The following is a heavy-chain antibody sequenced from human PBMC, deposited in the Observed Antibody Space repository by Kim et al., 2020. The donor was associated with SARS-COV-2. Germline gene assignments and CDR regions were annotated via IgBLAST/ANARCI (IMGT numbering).Heavy chain of an antibody. CDR3: ARIMVRGVIGSLGY. Sequence: GGSLRLSCAASGFTFSSYEMNWVRQAPGKGLEWVSYISSSGSTIYYADSVKGRFTISRDNAKNSLYLQMNSLRAEDTAVYYCARIMVRGVIGSLGYWGQGTLVTVSS. J-gene: IGHJ4*02. V-gene: IGHV3-48*03. D-gene: IGHD3-10*01. CDR1: GFTFSSYE. CDR2: ISSSGSTI.